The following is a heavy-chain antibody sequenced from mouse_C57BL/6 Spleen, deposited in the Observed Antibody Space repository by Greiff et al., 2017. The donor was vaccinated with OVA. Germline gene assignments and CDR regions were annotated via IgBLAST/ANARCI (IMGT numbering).Heavy chain of an antibody. CDR3: ARLGTTVVAPFDD. CDR2: IDPSDSYT. Sequence: QVQLQQPGAELVMPGASVKLSCKASGYTFTSYWMHWVKQRPGQGLEWIGEIDPSDSYTNYTHKFKGKSTLTVDTSSSTAYMQLSSLTSEDSAVDYCARLGTTVVAPFDDWGQGTTLTVSS. V-gene: IGHV1-69*01. CDR1: GYTFTSYW. D-gene: IGHD1-1*01. J-gene: IGHJ2*01.